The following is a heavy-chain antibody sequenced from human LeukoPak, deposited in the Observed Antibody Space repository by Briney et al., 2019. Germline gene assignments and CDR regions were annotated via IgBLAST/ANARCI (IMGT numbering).Heavy chain of an antibody. J-gene: IGHJ6*02. CDR3: ARDRGYCSGGSCFLAADYYYYGMDV. V-gene: IGHV3-21*01. D-gene: IGHD2-15*01. Sequence: GGSLRLSCAASGFTFSSYSMNWVRQAPGKGLEWVSSISSSSSYIYYADSGKGRFTIYRDNAKNSLYLQMNSLRAEDTAVYYCARDRGYCSGGSCFLAADYYYYGMDVWGQGTTVTVSS. CDR1: GFTFSSYS. CDR2: ISSSSSYI.